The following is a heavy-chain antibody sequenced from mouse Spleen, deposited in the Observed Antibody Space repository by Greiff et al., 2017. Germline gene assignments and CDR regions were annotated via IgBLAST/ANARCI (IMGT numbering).Heavy chain of an antibody. CDR2: IWSDGST. CDR1: GFSLTSYG. J-gene: IGHJ4*01. CDR3: ARHDGNYPYARDY. V-gene: IGHV2-6-1*01. Sequence: QVQLKETGPGLVAPSQSLSITCTVSGFSLTSYGVHWVRQPPGKGLEWLVVIWSDGSTNYNSALKSRLSISKDNSKSQVFLKMNSLQTDDTAMYYCARHDGNYPYARDYWGQGTSVTVSS. D-gene: IGHD2-1*01.